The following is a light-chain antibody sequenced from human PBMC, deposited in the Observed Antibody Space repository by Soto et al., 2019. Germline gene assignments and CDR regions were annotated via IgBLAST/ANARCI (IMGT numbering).Light chain of an antibody. J-gene: IGLJ3*02. CDR3: TSYTTSSTGV. CDR1: SSDVGAYNY. V-gene: IGLV2-14*03. CDR2: DVN. Sequence: QSVLTQPASVSGSPGQSITISCTGTSSDVGAYNYVSWCQHHPGKAPKLIIYDVNNRPSGVSNRFSGSKSGNTASLTISGLQADDEAYYYCTSYTTSSTGVFGGGTKLPVL.